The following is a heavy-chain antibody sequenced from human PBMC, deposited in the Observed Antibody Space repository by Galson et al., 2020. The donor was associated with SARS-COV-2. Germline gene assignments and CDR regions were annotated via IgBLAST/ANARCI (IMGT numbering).Heavy chain of an antibody. V-gene: IGHV4-59*01. D-gene: IGHD3-10*01. CDR3: ARVGHLAFDY. Sequence: SETLSLTCTVSGGSISIFYWSWIRQPPGKGLEWIWYISYTGSTNYTPSLKSRVTIAVDTSKNQFSLNLSSVTAADTAVYYCARVGHLAFDYWGQGSLVTVSS. CDR2: ISYTGST. CDR1: GGSISIFY. J-gene: IGHJ4*02.